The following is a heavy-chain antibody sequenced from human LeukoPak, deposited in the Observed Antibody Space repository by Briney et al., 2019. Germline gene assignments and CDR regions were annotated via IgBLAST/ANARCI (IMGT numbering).Heavy chain of an antibody. CDR3: ARDRSGIQLWHYFDY. CDR1: GFTFSSYW. V-gene: IGHV3-7*01. D-gene: IGHD5-18*01. Sequence: GGSLRLSCAASGFTFSSYWMSWVRQAPGKGLEWVANIKQDGSEKYYVDSVKGRFTISRDNAKNSLYLQMNSLRAEDTAVYYCARDRSGIQLWHYFDYWGQGTLVTVSS. J-gene: IGHJ4*02. CDR2: IKQDGSEK.